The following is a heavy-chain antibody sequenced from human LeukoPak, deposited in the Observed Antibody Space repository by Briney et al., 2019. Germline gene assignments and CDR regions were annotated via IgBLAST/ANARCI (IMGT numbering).Heavy chain of an antibody. CDR1: GFTFSSYA. V-gene: IGHV3-23*01. CDR2: ISYSGGTK. CDR3: ARWGRDLDAFDI. D-gene: IGHD3-16*01. J-gene: IGHJ3*02. Sequence: GGSLRLSCAASGFTFSSYAMTWVRQAPGKGLEWVSGISYSGGTKYYADSVKGRFTISRDNSKNTLYLQMNSLRAEDTAVYYCARWGRDLDAFDIWGQGTMVTVSS.